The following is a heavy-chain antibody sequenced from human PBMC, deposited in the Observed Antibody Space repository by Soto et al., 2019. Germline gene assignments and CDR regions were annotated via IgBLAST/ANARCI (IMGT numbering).Heavy chain of an antibody. CDR3: ATYGSGSAYYYGPDV. CDR2: ISYDGSNN. D-gene: IGHD3-10*01. V-gene: IGHV3-30-3*01. J-gene: IGHJ6*02. Sequence: GGSLRLSCAASGFTFSTYAMHWVRQAPGKGLEWVAIISYDGSNNYYADSVKGRFTISRDNSKNTLYLQMNSLRPEDTAVYYCATYGSGSAYYYGPDVWGQGTTVTVSS. CDR1: GFTFSTYA.